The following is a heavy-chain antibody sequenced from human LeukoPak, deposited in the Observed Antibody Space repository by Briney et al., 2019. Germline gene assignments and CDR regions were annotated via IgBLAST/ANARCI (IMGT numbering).Heavy chain of an antibody. D-gene: IGHD1-26*01. CDR1: GGSISRYY. V-gene: IGHV4-59*08. CDR2: IYYSGST. Sequence: SETLSLTCTVSGGSISRYYWSWIRQPPGKGLEWIGYIYYSGSTNYNPSLKSRVTISVDTSKNQFSLKLSSVTAADTAVYYCARHAGAFNAFDIWGQGTMVTVSS. CDR3: ARHAGAFNAFDI. J-gene: IGHJ3*02.